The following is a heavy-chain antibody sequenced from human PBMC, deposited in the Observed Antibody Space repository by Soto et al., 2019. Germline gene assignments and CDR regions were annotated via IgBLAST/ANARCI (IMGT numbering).Heavy chain of an antibody. CDR3: ARDGDYFGSGSPPLLSK. D-gene: IGHD3-10*01. V-gene: IGHV4-31*03. CDR2: IYYSGST. Sequence: QVQLQESGPGLVKPSQTLSLTCTVSGGSITSGGYCWTWIRQHPVKGLEWMGHIYYSGSTSYNPSLKSRVTISIDTSKNQFSLKLTSVTAADTAVYYCARDGDYFGSGSPPLLSKWGKGPRVTVSS. CDR1: GGSITSGGYC. J-gene: IGHJ4*02.